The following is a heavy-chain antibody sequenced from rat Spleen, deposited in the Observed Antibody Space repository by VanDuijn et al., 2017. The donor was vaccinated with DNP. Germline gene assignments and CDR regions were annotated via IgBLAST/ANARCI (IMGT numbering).Heavy chain of an antibody. CDR1: GFTFSDYY. CDR2: ITYDGGST. J-gene: IGHJ3*01. V-gene: IGHV5-22*01. D-gene: IGHD1-1*01. Sequence: EVPLVESGGGLVQPGRSLKLSCAASGFTFSDYYMAWVRQAPTKGLELVAYITYDGGSTYYGDSVKGRFTISRDNAKSTLSLQMNSLRSEDMATYYCARPMDYYSGGFAYWGQGTLVTVSS. CDR3: ARPMDYYSGGFAY.